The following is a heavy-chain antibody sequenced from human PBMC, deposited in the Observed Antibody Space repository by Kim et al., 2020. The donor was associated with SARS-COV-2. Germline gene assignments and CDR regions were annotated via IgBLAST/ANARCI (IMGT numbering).Heavy chain of an antibody. Sequence: SETLSLTCTVSGGSISSYSWSWIRQPPGKGLEWIGYTYYSGSTNYNPSLKSRVTISVDTSKNQFSLRLCSVTAADTAVYFCARDRIGYCSGTSCSLHFDYWGQGTLVTVSS. V-gene: IGHV4-59*01. J-gene: IGHJ4*02. CDR2: TYYSGST. CDR1: GGSISSYS. CDR3: ARDRIGYCSGTSCSLHFDY. D-gene: IGHD2-2*01.